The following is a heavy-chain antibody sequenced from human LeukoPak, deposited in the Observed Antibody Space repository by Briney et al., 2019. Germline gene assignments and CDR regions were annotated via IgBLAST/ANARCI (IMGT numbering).Heavy chain of an antibody. CDR3: ARDLAWGSGQAFDY. CDR2: VSGYNGNT. D-gene: IGHD7-27*01. Sequence: ASVKVSCKASGYTFTSYDINWVRQAPGQGLEWMGWVSGYNGNTNYAQKLQGRVTMTTDTSTSTAYMELRSLRSDDTAVYYCARDLAWGSGQAFDYWGQGTLVTVSS. J-gene: IGHJ4*02. V-gene: IGHV1-18*01. CDR1: GYTFTSYD.